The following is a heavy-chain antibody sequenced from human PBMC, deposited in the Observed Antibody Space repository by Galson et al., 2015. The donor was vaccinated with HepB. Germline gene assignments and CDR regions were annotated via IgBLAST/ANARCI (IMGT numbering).Heavy chain of an antibody. CDR1: GGSLDTYY. J-gene: IGHJ3*02. CDR2: IYNTGAT. V-gene: IGHV4-4*07. CDR3: AIDRRPSVRDALNI. Sequence: ETLSLTCTVSGGSLDTYYWSWIRQTAGRGLEWIGRIYNTGATYYNPSLKSRLTMSIDTSKNQFSLNLRSVTSADTAVYYCAIDRRPSVRDALNIWGRGTFVTVSS. D-gene: IGHD1-1*01.